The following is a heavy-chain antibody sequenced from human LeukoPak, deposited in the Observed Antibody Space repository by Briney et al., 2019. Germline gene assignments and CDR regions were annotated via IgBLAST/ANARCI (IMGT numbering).Heavy chain of an antibody. J-gene: IGHJ4*02. CDR2: ISSSSSSTI. V-gene: IGHV3-48*01. Sequence: GGSLRLSCAASGFTFSSYSMNWVRQAPGKGLEWVSYISSSSSSTIYYADSVKGRFTISRDNAKNSLYLQMNSLRAEDTAVYYCARRDDYVWGSYPNYFDYWGQGTLVTVSS. CDR1: GFTFSSYS. CDR3: ARRDDYVWGSYPNYFDY. D-gene: IGHD3-16*02.